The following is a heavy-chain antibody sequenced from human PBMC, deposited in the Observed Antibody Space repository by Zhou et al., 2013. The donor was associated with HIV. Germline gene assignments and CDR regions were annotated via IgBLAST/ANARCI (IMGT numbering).Heavy chain of an antibody. CDR3: VRGRYDLVY. CDR2: INPGIGST. V-gene: IGHV1-46*01. J-gene: IGHJ4*02. CDR1: GYTFTAYY. D-gene: IGHD5-12*01. Sequence: QVQLVQSGAEMKKPGASVNISCKASGYTFTAYYIHWVRQAPGQGLEWMGLINPGIGSTYYAEKFQGRVTMTRDTSTSTVNMQLGTLTSEDTAVYYCVRGRYDLVYWGQGTLVTVSS.